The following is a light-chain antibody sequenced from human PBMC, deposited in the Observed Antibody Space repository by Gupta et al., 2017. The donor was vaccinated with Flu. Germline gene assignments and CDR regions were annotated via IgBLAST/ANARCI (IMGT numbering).Light chain of an antibody. V-gene: IGLV1-40*01. CDR2: ADT. CDR3: QSYANSLGGYVV. J-gene: IGLJ2*01. Sequence: QSVLTQPPPVSGAPGQTVTTSSTGSSSNTAAGYDVHWYQPLPGTAPKPVIFADTRRPTGVPDRFSGSKSSTSASLAITGLQAEDEADYYCQSYANSLGGYVVFGGGTTLTVL. CDR1: SSNTAAGYD.